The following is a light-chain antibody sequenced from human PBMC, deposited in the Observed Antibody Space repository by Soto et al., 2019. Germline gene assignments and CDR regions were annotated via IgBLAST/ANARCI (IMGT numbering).Light chain of an antibody. CDR1: QGISSA. CDR2: DAS. V-gene: IGKV1-13*02. CDR3: QQFNSS. J-gene: IGKJ4*01. Sequence: AIRLTQSPSSLSASVGDRVTITCRASQGISSALAWYQQKPGKAPKLLIYDASSLESGVPSRFSGSGSGTDFTLTISSLQPEDFATYYCQQFNSSLGGGTKVEIK.